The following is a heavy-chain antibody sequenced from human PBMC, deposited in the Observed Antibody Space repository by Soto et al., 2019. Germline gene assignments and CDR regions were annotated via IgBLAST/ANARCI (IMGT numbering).Heavy chain of an antibody. V-gene: IGHV4-59*01. J-gene: IGHJ4*01. D-gene: IGHD3-10*01. CDR3: TRATYYRYYFVV. CDR2: IYYSGTT. CDR1: GGSINNYY. Sequence: SETLSLTCTVSGGSINNYYLSWIRQSPGKGLEWIGYIYYSGTTNYNPSLKSRVTISIDRSENQFSLKVSSVTAADTAVYFCTRATYYRYYFVVWGHGTLVTVSS.